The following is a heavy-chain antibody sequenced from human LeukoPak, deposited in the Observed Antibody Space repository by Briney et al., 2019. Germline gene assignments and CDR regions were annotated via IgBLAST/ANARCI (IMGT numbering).Heavy chain of an antibody. Sequence: GGSLRLSCAASEFTFSSYSMNWVRQAPGKGLEWVSFISSSSTYTYYADSVKGRFTISRDNAKNSLYLQMNSLRAEDTAVYYCARGRRPNLAEGFQRPYFDYWGQGTLVTVSS. CDR2: ISSSSTYT. J-gene: IGHJ4*02. D-gene: IGHD3-3*02. V-gene: IGHV3-21*01. CDR1: EFTFSSYS. CDR3: ARGRRPNLAEGFQRPYFDY.